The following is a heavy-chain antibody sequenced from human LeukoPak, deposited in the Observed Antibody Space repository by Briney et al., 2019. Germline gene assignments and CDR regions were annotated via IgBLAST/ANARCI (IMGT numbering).Heavy chain of an antibody. Sequence: GESLKISCKGSGYTFTTYWIGWVRQMPGKGLEWMGIIYPGDSDTTYSPSFQGQVTISVDKSISTAYLQWSSLRASDTAIYYCARADYDSSPFDYWGQGTLVTVSS. CDR2: IYPGDSDT. J-gene: IGHJ4*02. CDR3: ARADYDSSPFDY. CDR1: GYTFTTYW. D-gene: IGHD3-22*01. V-gene: IGHV5-51*01.